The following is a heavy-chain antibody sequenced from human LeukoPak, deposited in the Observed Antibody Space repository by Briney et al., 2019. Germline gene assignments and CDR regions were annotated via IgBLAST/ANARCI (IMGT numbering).Heavy chain of an antibody. J-gene: IGHJ4*02. CDR2: IWYDGSNN. CDR3: ARDLGKSRYFDY. Sequence: GGSLRLSCAASGFTFSTYGMHWVRQAPGKGLEWVAIIWYDGSNNYYADSVKGRFTISRDNSKNTLYLQVNSLRAEYTAVYYCARDLGKSRYFDYWGQGTLVTVSS. D-gene: IGHD7-27*01. CDR1: GFTFSTYG. V-gene: IGHV3-33*01.